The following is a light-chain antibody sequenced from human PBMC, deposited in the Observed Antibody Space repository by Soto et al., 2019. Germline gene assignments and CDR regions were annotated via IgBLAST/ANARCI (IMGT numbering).Light chain of an antibody. V-gene: IGKV3-15*01. CDR3: QQYDKWPRT. CDR1: QSVSRK. Sequence: EIVMTQSPATLSVSPGERATLSCRASQSVSRKLAWYQQTRVQAPGLLIYGSSTRATGVPARFSGSGSGTEFTLTISILQSEDFAVYHCQQYDKWPRTFGQGTKVDI. CDR2: GSS. J-gene: IGKJ1*01.